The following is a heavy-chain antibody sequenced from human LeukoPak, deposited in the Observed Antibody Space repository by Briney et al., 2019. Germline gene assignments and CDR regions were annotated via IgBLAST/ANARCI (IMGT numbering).Heavy chain of an antibody. V-gene: IGHV4-39*02. Sequence: SETLSLTCSVSGGSISSSTYYWGWIRQPPGKGLEWIGSIYYGGSTYYNPSLKSRVTISVDTSKNQFSLKLSSVTAADTAVYYCARDHIGYSYGRNWFDPWGQGTLVTVSS. CDR3: ARDHIGYSYGRNWFDP. CDR2: IYYGGST. D-gene: IGHD5-18*01. CDR1: GGSISSSTYY. J-gene: IGHJ5*02.